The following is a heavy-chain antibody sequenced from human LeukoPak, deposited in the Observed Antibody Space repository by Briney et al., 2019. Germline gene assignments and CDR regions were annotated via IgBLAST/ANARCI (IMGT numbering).Heavy chain of an antibody. V-gene: IGHV3-20*04. CDR1: GFTFHDYG. CDR2: INWNGDRT. CDR3: ARRDYYGSGSPDF. Sequence: RPGGSLRLSGAASGFTFHDYGMSWVRQSPGKGLEWVSGINWNGDRTGYADSVKGRFTISRDNAKKSLYLQMNSLRAEDTALYYCARRDYYGSGSPDFWGQGTLVTVSS. D-gene: IGHD3-10*01. J-gene: IGHJ4*02.